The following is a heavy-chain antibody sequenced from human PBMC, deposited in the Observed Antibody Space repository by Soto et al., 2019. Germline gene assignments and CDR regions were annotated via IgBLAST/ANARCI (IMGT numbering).Heavy chain of an antibody. CDR1: EYSFTGHY. CDR3: ARDYGNGGYYSFDP. CDR2: IDPKSGDT. Sequence: ASVKVSCKASEYSFTGHYLHWVRQAPGQGLEWMGWIDPKSGDTNYAQKFRDRVTMTSDTSISTAYLDLSSLRPDDTAVDYCARDYGNGGYYSFDPWGQVTLLTVS. D-gene: IGHD3-22*01. J-gene: IGHJ5*02. V-gene: IGHV1-2*02.